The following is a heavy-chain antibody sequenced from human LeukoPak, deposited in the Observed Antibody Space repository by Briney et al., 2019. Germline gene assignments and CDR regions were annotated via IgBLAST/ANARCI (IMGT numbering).Heavy chain of an antibody. D-gene: IGHD4-17*01. CDR3: AKATMVTTLVDWFDP. CDR2: IDHSAGST. Sequence: GGSLRLSCAASEFTFSTFAMSWVRQAPGKGLEWVSTIDHSAGSTYYADSVKGRFTISRDNSKSTLYLQMNSLRAEDTAVYYCAKATMVTTLVDWFDPWGQGTLVTVSS. CDR1: EFTFSTFA. J-gene: IGHJ5*02. V-gene: IGHV3-23*01.